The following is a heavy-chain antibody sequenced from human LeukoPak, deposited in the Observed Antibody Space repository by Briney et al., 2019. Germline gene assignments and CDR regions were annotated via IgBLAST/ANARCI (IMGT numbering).Heavy chain of an antibody. V-gene: IGHV3-66*01. CDR3: HQLGTFDI. Sequence: GGSLRLSCAVSGFTVSNNYMSWVRQAPGKGLEWVSVIYSGGSTYYANSVKGRSSISRDNSKNTVYLQMNSLRAEDTAVYYCHQLGTFDIWGQGTMVTVSS. CDR1: GFTVSNNY. D-gene: IGHD5-24*01. CDR2: IYSGGST. J-gene: IGHJ3*02.